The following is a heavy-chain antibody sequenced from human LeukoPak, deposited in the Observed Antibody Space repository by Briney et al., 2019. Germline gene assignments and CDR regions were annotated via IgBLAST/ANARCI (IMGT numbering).Heavy chain of an antibody. V-gene: IGHV1-46*01. CDR3: ARTKRFIPHQFDY. Sequence: GASVKVSCKASGYTFTSYDINWVRQAPGQGLEWMGIINPSGGSTSYAQKFQGRVTMTRDTSTSTVYMELSSLRSEDTAVYYCARTKRFIPHQFDYWGQGTLVTVSS. CDR1: GYTFTSYD. D-gene: IGHD3-16*01. J-gene: IGHJ4*02. CDR2: INPSGGST.